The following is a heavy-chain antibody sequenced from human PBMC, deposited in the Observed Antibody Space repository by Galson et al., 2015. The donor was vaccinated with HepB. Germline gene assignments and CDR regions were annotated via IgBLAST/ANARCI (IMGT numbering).Heavy chain of an antibody. J-gene: IGHJ4*02. CDR2: ISRAGDTS. D-gene: IGHD2/OR15-2a*01. CDR1: GFTFSNYG. Sequence: SLRLSCAASGFTFSNYGMSWVRQAPGKGLECVAAISRAGDTSDYAESVKGRFTVSRDGSKSTLYLQMNGLRAEDTARYNCVRGTTAPDYWAQGTLVTVSS. CDR3: VRGTTAPDY. V-gene: IGHV3-23*01.